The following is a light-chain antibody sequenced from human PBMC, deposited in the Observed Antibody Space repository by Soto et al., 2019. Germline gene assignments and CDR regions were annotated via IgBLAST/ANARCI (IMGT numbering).Light chain of an antibody. CDR2: EVT. V-gene: IGLV2-14*01. Sequence: QSAPTQPASVSGSPGQSITVSCTGTNSDVGAYNFVSWYQQHPGKAPKLMISEVTNRPSGVSNRFSGSKSGNTASLTISGLQAEDEADYFCSSYTSSSTWVFGGATKVTVL. CDR1: NSDVGAYNF. J-gene: IGLJ3*02. CDR3: SSYTSSSTWV.